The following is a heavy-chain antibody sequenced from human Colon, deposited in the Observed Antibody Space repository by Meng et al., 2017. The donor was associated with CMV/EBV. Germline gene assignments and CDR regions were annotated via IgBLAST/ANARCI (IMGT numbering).Heavy chain of an antibody. J-gene: IGHJ5*02. CDR3: ARVTDKTMASVS. Sequence: SGFTFSGCAFHWVRQASGKGLEWVGRIRSRINSFATAYAPSVTGRFIVSRDDSRNTTYLQMNSLKTEDTAVYFCARVTDKTMASVSWGQGTLVTVSS. CDR2: IRSRINSFAT. D-gene: IGHD1/OR15-1a*01. V-gene: IGHV3-73*01. CDR1: GFTFSGCA.